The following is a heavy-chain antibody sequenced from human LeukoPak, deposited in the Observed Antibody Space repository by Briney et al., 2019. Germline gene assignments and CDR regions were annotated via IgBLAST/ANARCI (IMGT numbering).Heavy chain of an antibody. CDR2: IKNKVDGGTV. V-gene: IGHV3-15*01. CDR1: GLSFTNAW. CDR3: TTDPGDYEIY. D-gene: IGHD4-17*01. Sequence: GGSLRLSCVASGLSFTNAWVSWVRQAPGKGLEWVGRIKNKVDGGTVDYAAPVKGRFTISRDDSKNTLFLHMNSLKTEDTAVYYCTTDPGDYEIYWGQGTLVTVSS. J-gene: IGHJ4*02.